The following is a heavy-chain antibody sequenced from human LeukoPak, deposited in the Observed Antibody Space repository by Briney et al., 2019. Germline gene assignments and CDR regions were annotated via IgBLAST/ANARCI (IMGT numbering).Heavy chain of an antibody. CDR3: ARGGPTGPFDY. V-gene: IGHV3-23*01. D-gene: IGHD2-15*01. J-gene: IGHJ4*02. CDR1: GFTFSSYA. CDR2: ISGSGGST. Sequence: GGSLRLSCVGSGFTFSSYAMSWVRQAPGKRLEWDSAISGSGGSTYYADSVKGRFTISSDNSKNMLFLQMNSLRAEDTAVFYCARGGPTGPFDYWGQGTLVTVSS.